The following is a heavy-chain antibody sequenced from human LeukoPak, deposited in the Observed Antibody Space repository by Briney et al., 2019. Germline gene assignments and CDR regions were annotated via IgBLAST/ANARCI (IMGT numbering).Heavy chain of an antibody. CDR1: GGSISGYY. CDR2: IHHSGTT. J-gene: IGHJ4*02. CDR3: ARHAAETGYYFDY. Sequence: SETLSLTCTVSGGSISGYYWSWTRQPPGKELEWIGYIHHSGTTNYSPSLKSRVTMSVDKSKNQFSLKLTSVTAADTAVYYCARHAAETGYYFDYWGQGTLVTVSS. D-gene: IGHD6-25*01. V-gene: IGHV4-59*08.